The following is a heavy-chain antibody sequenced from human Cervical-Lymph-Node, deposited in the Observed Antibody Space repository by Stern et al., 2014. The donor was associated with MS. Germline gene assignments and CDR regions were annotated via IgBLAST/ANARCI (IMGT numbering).Heavy chain of an antibody. Sequence: QVQLVQSGAEVKKPGASVKVSCKASGYTFTSYYMHWVRQAPGQGLEWMGIINPSGGSTSYAQKFQGRVTMTRDTSTSTVYMELSSLRSEDTDVYYCARDQYCSGGSCSLDYWGQGTLVTVSS. CDR3: ARDQYCSGGSCSLDY. J-gene: IGHJ4*02. D-gene: IGHD2-15*01. CDR2: INPSGGST. CDR1: GYTFTSYY. V-gene: IGHV1-46*01.